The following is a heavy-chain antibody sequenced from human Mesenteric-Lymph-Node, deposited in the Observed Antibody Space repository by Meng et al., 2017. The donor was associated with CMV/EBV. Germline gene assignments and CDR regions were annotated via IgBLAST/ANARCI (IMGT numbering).Heavy chain of an antibody. Sequence: SSNSVTWNWHSQAPARGLEWLGRTYHSIKCYKENEVSVKRRTTINPDTSKNQVSLQLNSVTPEDTAVDYCARDIGPVLRDNWFDPWGQGTLVTVSS. V-gene: IGHV6-1*01. CDR3: ARDIGPVLRDNWFDP. J-gene: IGHJ5*02. CDR2: TYHSIKCYK. CDR1: SSNSVT. D-gene: IGHD1-26*01.